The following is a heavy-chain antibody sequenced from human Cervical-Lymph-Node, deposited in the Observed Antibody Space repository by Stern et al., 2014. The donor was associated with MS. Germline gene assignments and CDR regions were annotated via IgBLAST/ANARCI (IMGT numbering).Heavy chain of an antibody. Sequence: QVQLQESGPGLVKPSQTLSLTCTVSGGSITSGSSHWSWIRQPAGKGLEWIGLIYTTGTTTYTPSLKNRVTMSVDTSKTLFPLTLSSVTAADTAVYFCASPFYCTATTCSDYWGQGTLVTVSS. CDR2: IYTTGTT. CDR3: ASPFYCTATTCSDY. CDR1: GGSITSGSSH. D-gene: IGHD1-1*01. V-gene: IGHV4-61*02. J-gene: IGHJ4*02.